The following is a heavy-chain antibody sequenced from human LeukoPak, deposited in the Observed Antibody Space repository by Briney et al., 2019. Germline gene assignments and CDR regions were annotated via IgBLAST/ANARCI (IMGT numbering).Heavy chain of an antibody. D-gene: IGHD2-15*01. V-gene: IGHV1-2*02. CDR3: ARDHPGASGSCIDY. CDR2: INPNTGGT. J-gene: IGHJ4*02. CDR1: GYTFTGYY. Sequence: ASVKVSCKASGYTFTGYYMHWVRQAPGQGLEWLGWINPNTGGTLSAQNFQGRVTLTWDTSISTAYMELSRLRSDDTAVYYCARDHPGASGSCIDYWGQGTLVTVSS.